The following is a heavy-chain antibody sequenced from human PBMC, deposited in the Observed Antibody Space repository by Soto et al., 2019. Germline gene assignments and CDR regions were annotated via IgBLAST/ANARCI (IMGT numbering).Heavy chain of an antibody. CDR2: TIPISDSP. CDR1: VGTFSDYA. D-gene: IGHD5-12*01. CDR3: ARGYSGFDIRFDT. V-gene: IGHV1-69*06. Sequence: QVQLVQSGAAVKQPGSSVKVSCKASVGTFSDYAISWVREAHGQGLEWMGGTIPISDSPKYAQKFQGRVTISADKSTSTSYMELSSLRSDDTAIYYCARGYSGFDIRFDTWGQGTLITVSA. J-gene: IGHJ5*02.